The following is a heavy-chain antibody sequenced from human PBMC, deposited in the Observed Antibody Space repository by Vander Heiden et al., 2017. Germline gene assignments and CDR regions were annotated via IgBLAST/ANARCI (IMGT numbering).Heavy chain of an antibody. CDR2: IYSGGTLK. CDR1: GLTVSSNY. Sequence: EVQLVESGGGLIQPGGSLKLSCAAAGLTVSSNYMSWVRQAPGKGLEWVSSIYSGGTLKYYADSVKGRFTISRDNSKNTVFLQMNSLRAEDTAVYYCARDNGIGRGVLDRWGQGTLVTGSS. J-gene: IGHJ5*02. V-gene: IGHV3-53*01. D-gene: IGHD2-8*01. CDR3: ARDNGIGRGVLDR.